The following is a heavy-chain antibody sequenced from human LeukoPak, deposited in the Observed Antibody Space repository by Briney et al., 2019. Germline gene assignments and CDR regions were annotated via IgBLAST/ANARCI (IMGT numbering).Heavy chain of an antibody. J-gene: IGHJ1*01. D-gene: IGHD2-2*02. CDR2: ISGTGSTI. CDR3: ARDPRTAIRSEYFQH. CDR1: GFTFSDYY. V-gene: IGHV3-11*01. Sequence: KSGGSLRLSCAASGFTFSDYYMTWIRQAPGKGLEWVSYISGTGSTIYYSDSVKGRFTISRDNAKNSLYLQMDSLRVEDTAVYYCARDPRTAIRSEYFQHWGQGTLATVSS.